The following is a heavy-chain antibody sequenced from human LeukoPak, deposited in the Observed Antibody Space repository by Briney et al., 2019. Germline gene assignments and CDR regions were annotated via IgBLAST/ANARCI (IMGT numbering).Heavy chain of an antibody. Sequence: SETLSLTCAVYGGSFSGYYWSWIRQPPGKGLEWIGEINHSGSTNYNPSLKSRVTMSVDTSKNQFSLKLSSVTAADTAVYYCARGGDYYDPGYYFDYWGQGTLVTVSS. CDR1: GGSFSGYY. CDR3: ARGGDYYDPGYYFDY. CDR2: INHSGST. J-gene: IGHJ4*02. D-gene: IGHD3-22*01. V-gene: IGHV4-34*01.